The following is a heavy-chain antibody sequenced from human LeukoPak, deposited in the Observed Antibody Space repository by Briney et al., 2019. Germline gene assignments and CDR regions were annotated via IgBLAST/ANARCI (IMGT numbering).Heavy chain of an antibody. CDR3: GRGFGSGYDFPTYIFGMDL. Sequence: PSETLSLTCTGSGVSMASYYWSWIRQSPGKGLEWIGYVYYSGSTNYNPSVKSRVTISIDTSSHQFSLKVNYVTAADTAVYYCGRGFGSGYDFPTYIFGMDLWGRGTTVTVSS. D-gene: IGHD5-12*01. CDR2: VYYSGST. CDR1: GVSMASYY. J-gene: IGHJ6*02. V-gene: IGHV4-59*08.